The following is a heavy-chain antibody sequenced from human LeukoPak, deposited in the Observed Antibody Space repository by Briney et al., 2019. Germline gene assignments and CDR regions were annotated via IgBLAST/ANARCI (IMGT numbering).Heavy chain of an antibody. D-gene: IGHD3-22*01. CDR1: GYTFTSYA. Sequence: ASVKVFCKASGYTFTSYAMHWVRQAPGQRLEWMGWINAGNCNTKYSQKFQDRFTITRDTSASTAYMELSRLRSEDTAVYYCARNPSAYYDSSGYYGDWGPGTLVTVSS. CDR3: ARNPSAYYDSSGYYGD. V-gene: IGHV1-3*01. J-gene: IGHJ4*02. CDR2: INAGNCNT.